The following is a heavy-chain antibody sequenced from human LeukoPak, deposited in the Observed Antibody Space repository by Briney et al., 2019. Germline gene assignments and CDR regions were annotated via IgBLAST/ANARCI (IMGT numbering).Heavy chain of an antibody. J-gene: IGHJ4*02. CDR1: GFTFTRYW. Sequence: GGSLRLSCAASGFTFTRYWMHWVRQAPGKGLVWVSRVNPDGSSTIYGDSVKGRFTSSRDNAKNTLYLQMNNLRAEDTAVYYCARGGSYGDYWGQGILVTVSS. CDR3: ARGGSYGDY. V-gene: IGHV3-74*01. D-gene: IGHD3-16*01. CDR2: VNPDGSST.